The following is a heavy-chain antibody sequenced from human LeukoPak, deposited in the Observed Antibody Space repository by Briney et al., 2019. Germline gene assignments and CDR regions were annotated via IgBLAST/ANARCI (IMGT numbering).Heavy chain of an antibody. CDR3: ARTGSGSYYNGLDYFDY. V-gene: IGHV1-18*01. CDR1: GYTFTSYG. D-gene: IGHD3-10*01. Sequence: ASVKVSCKASGYTFTSYGISWVRQAPGQGLEWMGWISAYNGNTNYAQKLQGRVTMTTDTSTSTAYMELRSLRSDDTAVYYCARTGSGSYYNGLDYFDYWGQGTLVTVSS. J-gene: IGHJ4*02. CDR2: ISAYNGNT.